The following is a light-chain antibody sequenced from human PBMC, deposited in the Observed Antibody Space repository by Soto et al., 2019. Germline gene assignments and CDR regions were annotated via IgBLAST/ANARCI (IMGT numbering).Light chain of an antibody. CDR3: QQRINSLS. J-gene: IGKJ4*01. CDR2: GAS. V-gene: IGKV3D-20*02. CDR1: QSVSNDF. Sequence: EIVLTQSPGILSLSPGERATLSCRASQSVSNDFLAWYQQKPGQAPRLLIYGASTRATDVPDRFSGSGSGADFTLTISRLEPEDFAVYFCQQRINSLSFGGGTKVESK.